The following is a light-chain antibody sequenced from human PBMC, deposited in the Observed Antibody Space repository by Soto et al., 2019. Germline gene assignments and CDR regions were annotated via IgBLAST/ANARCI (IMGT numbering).Light chain of an antibody. J-gene: IGLJ1*01. CDR1: SSDVGGYNY. Sequence: QSVLTQPPSASGSPGQSVTISCTGTSSDVGGYNYVSWYQQHPGKAPKLMIYEVSKRPSGVPDRFSGSKSGNTASLTVSGLQAEDEADYYCSSYAGSNNQVFGTGTKVTAL. CDR3: SSYAGSNNQV. V-gene: IGLV2-8*01. CDR2: EVS.